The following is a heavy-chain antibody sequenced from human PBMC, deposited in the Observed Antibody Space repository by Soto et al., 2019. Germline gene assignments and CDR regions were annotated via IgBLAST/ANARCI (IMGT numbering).Heavy chain of an antibody. CDR2: MNTNNGNT. Sequence: QVQLVQSGAEVKKPGASVKVSCKASGYVFTSSDVNWVRQAPGQGLEWMGWMNTNNGNTGYAEKFQGRVTMTRNNAVSTAYLELRSMRSEDTAVYYCARGGAYYYDTSGYYYGPYFDYWGQGTLVTVSS. J-gene: IGHJ4*02. V-gene: IGHV1-8*01. CDR1: GYVFTSSD. CDR3: ARGGAYYYDTSGYYYGPYFDY. D-gene: IGHD3-22*01.